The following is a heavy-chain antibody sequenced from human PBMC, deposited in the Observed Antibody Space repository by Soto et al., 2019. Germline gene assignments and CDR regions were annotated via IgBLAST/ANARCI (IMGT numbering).Heavy chain of an antibody. CDR3: AREEPLYYFDY. D-gene: IGHD1-1*01. V-gene: IGHV1-3*01. Sequence: ASLKVSCKASGYTFTSYAMHWVRQAPGQRLEWMGWINAGNGNTKYSQKFQGRVTITRDTSASTAYMELSSLRSEDTAVYYCAREEPLYYFDYWGQGTLVTVSS. CDR2: INAGNGNT. CDR1: GYTFTSYA. J-gene: IGHJ4*02.